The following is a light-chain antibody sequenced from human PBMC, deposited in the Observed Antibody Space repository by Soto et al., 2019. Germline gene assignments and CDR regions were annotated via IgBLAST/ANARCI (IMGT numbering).Light chain of an antibody. V-gene: IGLV1-47*01. Sequence: QSVLTQSPSASGTPGQRVTISCSGSASTIGRNYVYWYQQLPGTAPKLLIYRNSQRPSRVPDRFSGSKSGTSASLAISCLRSEDEADYYCAAWDDNLSGLYVFGAGTKVTVL. CDR1: ASTIGRNY. CDR3: AAWDDNLSGLYV. CDR2: RNS. J-gene: IGLJ1*01.